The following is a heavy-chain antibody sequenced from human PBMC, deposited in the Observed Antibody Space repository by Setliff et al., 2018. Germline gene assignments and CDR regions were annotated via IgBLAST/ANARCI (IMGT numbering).Heavy chain of an antibody. CDR3: ARDREYCSRTSCYIDY. V-gene: IGHV1-3*01. CDR1: GYSFSTYA. J-gene: IGHJ4*02. Sequence: ASVKVSCKASGYSFSTYAMHWVRQAPGQGLEWMGWINGGNGNTKYSQKFQGRITITRDTSASTAYMEMSSLRSEDTAVYYCARDREYCSRTSCYIDYWGQGALVTVSS. CDR2: INGGNGNT. D-gene: IGHD2-2*02.